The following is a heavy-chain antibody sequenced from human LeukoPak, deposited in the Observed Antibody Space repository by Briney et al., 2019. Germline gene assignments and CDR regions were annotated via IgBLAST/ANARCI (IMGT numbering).Heavy chain of an antibody. J-gene: IGHJ5*02. Sequence: SETLSLTCTVSGGSISSSSYYWGWIRQPPGKGLEWIGSIYYSGSTYYNPSLKSRVTISVDTSKNQFSLKLSSVTAADTAVYYCARDLAPTSITIFFNWFDPWGQGTLVTVSS. CDR1: GGSISSSSYY. D-gene: IGHD3-9*01. CDR3: ARDLAPTSITIFFNWFDP. V-gene: IGHV4-39*07. CDR2: IYYSGST.